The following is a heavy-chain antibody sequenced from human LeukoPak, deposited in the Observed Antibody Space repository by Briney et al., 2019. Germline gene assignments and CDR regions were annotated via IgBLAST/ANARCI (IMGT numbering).Heavy chain of an antibody. D-gene: IGHD2-2*01. CDR3: ARHPEPGYCSSTSCHESYFDY. J-gene: IGHJ4*02. CDR2: ISGSGGRP. V-gene: IGHV3-23*01. CDR1: GFTFSSCA. Sequence: GGSLRLSCAASGFTFSSCAMSWVRQAPGKGLEWVSAISGSGGRPYYADSVKGRFTISRDNAKNTLYLQMICLRAEDTAVYYCARHPEPGYCSSTSCHESYFDYWGQGTLVTVSS.